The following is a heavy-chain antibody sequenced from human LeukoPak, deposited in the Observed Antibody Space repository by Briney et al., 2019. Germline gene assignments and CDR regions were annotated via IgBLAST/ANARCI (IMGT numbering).Heavy chain of an antibody. V-gene: IGHV4-34*01. CDR1: GGSFSGYY. D-gene: IGHD3-10*01. J-gene: IGHJ4*02. Sequence: SETLSLTCAVYGGSFSGYYWSWIRQPPGKGLEWIGEINHSGSTNYNPSLKSRVTISVDTSKNQFSLKLSSVTAADTAVYYCAGGRVSRLRNFDYWGQGTLVTVSS. CDR2: INHSGST. CDR3: AGGRVSRLRNFDY.